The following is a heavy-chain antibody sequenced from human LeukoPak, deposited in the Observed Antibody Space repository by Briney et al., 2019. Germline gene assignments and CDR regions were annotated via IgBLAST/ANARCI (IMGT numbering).Heavy chain of an antibody. CDR1: GVSFSGYY. D-gene: IGHD3-22*01. CDR3: ARVRAEGAYYDSSGYYWFRGYYYYYMDV. V-gene: IGHV4-34*01. Sequence: SETLSLTCAGYGVSFSGYYWSWIRQPPGKGLEWIGEINHSGSTNYNPSLKSRVTISVDTSKNQFSLKLSSVTAADTAVYYCARVRAEGAYYDSSGYYWFRGYYYYYMDVWGKGTTVTVSS. CDR2: INHSGST. J-gene: IGHJ6*03.